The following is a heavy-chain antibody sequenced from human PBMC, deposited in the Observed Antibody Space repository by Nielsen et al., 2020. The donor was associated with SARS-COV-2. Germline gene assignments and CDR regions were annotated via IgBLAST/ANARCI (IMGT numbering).Heavy chain of an antibody. CDR2: ISAYNGNT. V-gene: IGHV1-18*01. CDR3: ATGPSGSSWFY. J-gene: IGHJ4*02. CDR1: GYTFTSYG. Sequence: ASVKVSCNSSGYTFTSYGISWVRQAPGHGLDWLGLISAYNGNTNYPQKLQGRVTMTTDTSTSTAYMELRSLRSDDTAVYYCATGPSGSSWFYWGQGTLVNVSS. D-gene: IGHD6-13*01.